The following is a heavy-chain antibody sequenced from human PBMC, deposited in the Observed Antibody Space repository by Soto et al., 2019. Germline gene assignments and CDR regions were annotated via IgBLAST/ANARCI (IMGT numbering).Heavy chain of an antibody. CDR3: ASEGPTLVTLHY. CDR2: IIPIFGTA. CDR1: GGTSSSYA. D-gene: IGHD6-13*01. Sequence: SVKVSCKASGGTSSSYAISWVRQAPGQGLEWMGGIIPIFGTANYAQKFQGRVTITADESTSTAYMELSSLRSEDTAVYYCASEGPTLVTLHYWGQGTLVTVSS. V-gene: IGHV1-69*13. J-gene: IGHJ4*02.